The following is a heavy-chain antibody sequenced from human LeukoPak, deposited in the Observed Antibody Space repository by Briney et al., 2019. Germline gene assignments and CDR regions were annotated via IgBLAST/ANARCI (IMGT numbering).Heavy chain of an antibody. V-gene: IGHV3-48*02. CDR2: ISSSSSTI. CDR1: GFTFSSYW. D-gene: IGHD2-2*01. CDR3: ARDPQQIDY. Sequence: PGGSLRLSCAASGFTFSSYWMSWVRQAPGKGLEWVSYISSSSSTIYYADSVKGRFTISRDNAKNSLYLQMNGLRDEDTAVYYCARDPQQIDYWGQGTLVTVSS. J-gene: IGHJ4*02.